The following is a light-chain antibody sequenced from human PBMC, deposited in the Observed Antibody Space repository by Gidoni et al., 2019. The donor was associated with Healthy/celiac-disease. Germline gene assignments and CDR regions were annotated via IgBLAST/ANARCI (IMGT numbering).Light chain of an antibody. CDR2: DAS. CDR3: QQRSNWPPLT. Sequence: ILLTQSPATLSLSPGERATLSCRASQSVSSYLAWYQQKPGQAPRRLIYDASNRATGSPARVSGSGSGTDFTLTISSLEPEDLAVYYCQQRSNWPPLTFGQXTRLEIK. V-gene: IGKV3-11*01. J-gene: IGKJ5*01. CDR1: QSVSSY.